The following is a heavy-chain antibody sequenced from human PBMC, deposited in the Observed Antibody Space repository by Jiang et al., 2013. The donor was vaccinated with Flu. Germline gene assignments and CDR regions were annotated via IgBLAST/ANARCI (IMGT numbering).Heavy chain of an antibody. CDR1: GYTFTNYY. CDR3: ARRNYDSSGYFFDY. V-gene: IGHV1-46*04. D-gene: IGHD3-22*01. J-gene: IGHJ4*02. CDR2: INPSAGNT. Sequence: GYTFTNYYMHWVRQAPGQGLEWMGIINPSAGNTNYAQKLQGRVTLTRDTSTSTVYMDLSSLRSEDTAVYYCARRNYDSSGYFFDYWGQGTLVTVSS.